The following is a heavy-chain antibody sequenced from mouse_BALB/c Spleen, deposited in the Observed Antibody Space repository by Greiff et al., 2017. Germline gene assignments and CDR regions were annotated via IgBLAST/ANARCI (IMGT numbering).Heavy chain of an antibody. CDR3: TRSNYGKDGYFDV. Sequence: QVQLQQPGAELVKPGASVKLSCKASGYTFTSYYMYWVKQRPGQGLEWIGGINPSNGGTNFNEKFKSKATLTVDKSSSTAYMQLSSLTSEDSAVYYCTRSNYGKDGYFDVWGAGTTVTVSS. CDR1: GYTFTSYY. J-gene: IGHJ1*01. CDR2: INPSNGGT. D-gene: IGHD2-1*01. V-gene: IGHV1S81*02.